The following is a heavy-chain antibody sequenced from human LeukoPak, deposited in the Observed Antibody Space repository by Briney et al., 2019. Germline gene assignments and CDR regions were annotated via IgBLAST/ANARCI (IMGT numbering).Heavy chain of an antibody. CDR1: GGSISSSSYY. Sequence: SETLSLTCTVSGGSISSSSYYWGWIRQPAGKGLEWIGRIYTSGSTNYNPSLKSRVTMSVDTSKNQFSLKLSSVTAADTAVYYCARVGVAAAGTLWFDPWGQGTLVTVSS. V-gene: IGHV4-61*02. CDR2: IYTSGST. CDR3: ARVGVAAAGTLWFDP. J-gene: IGHJ5*02. D-gene: IGHD6-13*01.